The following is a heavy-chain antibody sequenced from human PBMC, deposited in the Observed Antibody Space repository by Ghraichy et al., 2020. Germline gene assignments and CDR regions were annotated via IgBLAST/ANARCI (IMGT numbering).Heavy chain of an antibody. D-gene: IGHD3-16*01. CDR3: ARHGLWTFEI. CDR1: GFTFSTYW. CDR2: IKQDGSEK. Sequence: LSLTCAASGFTFSTYWMSWVRQAPGKGLEWVANIKQDGSEKYYVDSVKGRFTISRDNAKNSLYLHMSSLRAEDTAVYYCARHGLWTFEIWGQGTMVTVSS. V-gene: IGHV3-7*01. J-gene: IGHJ3*02.